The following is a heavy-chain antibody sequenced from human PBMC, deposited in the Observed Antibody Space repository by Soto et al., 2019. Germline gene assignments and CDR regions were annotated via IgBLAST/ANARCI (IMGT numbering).Heavy chain of an antibody. CDR1: GASISSGDYF. CDR3: ARDLDGLHDDTSGPFPRPG. D-gene: IGHD3-22*01. CDR2: IYDSGSS. Sequence: SETLSLTCTVSGASISSGDYFWSWIRQSPGKGLQWIGYIYDSGSSYYNPSLKSRVTMSVDTSKNQFSLKLSSVTAADTAVYYCARDLDGLHDDTSGPFPRPGWGQGTLVTV. V-gene: IGHV4-30-4*01. J-gene: IGHJ1*01.